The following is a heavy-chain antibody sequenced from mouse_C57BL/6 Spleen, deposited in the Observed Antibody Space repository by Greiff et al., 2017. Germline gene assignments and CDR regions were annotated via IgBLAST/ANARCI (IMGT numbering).Heavy chain of an antibody. V-gene: IGHV1-80*01. J-gene: IGHJ2*01. CDR2: IYPGDGDT. CDR1: GYAFSSYW. CDR3: ARQMGYYFDY. D-gene: IGHD2-3*01. Sequence: VQLQQSGAELVKPGASVKISCKASGYAFSSYWMNWVQQRPGKGLEWIGQIYPGDGDTNYNGKFKGKATLTADKSSSTAYMQLSSLTSEDSAVYFCARQMGYYFDYWGQGTTLTVSS.